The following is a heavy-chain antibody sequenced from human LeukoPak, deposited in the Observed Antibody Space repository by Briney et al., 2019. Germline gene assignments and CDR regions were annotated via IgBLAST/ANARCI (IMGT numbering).Heavy chain of an antibody. J-gene: IGHJ3*02. D-gene: IGHD4-23*01. CDR3: ARGGGKGDAFDI. CDR1: GFTFSSYS. CDR2: ISSSSSYI. Sequence: GGSLRLSCAASGFTFSSYSMNWVRQAPGKGLEWVSSISSSSSYIYYADSVKGRFTISRDNAKNSLYLQMNSLRAEDTAVYYCARGGGKGDAFDIWGQGTMVTVSS. V-gene: IGHV3-21*01.